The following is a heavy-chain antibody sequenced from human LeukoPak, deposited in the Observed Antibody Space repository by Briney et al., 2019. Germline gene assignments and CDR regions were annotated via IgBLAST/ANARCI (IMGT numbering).Heavy chain of an antibody. V-gene: IGHV3-33*01. Sequence: GGSLRLSCAASGFTFSSYGMHWVRQAPGKGLEWVAVIWYDGSNKYYADSVKGRFTISRDNSKNTLYLQMNSLRAEDTAVYYCARYRSGQRAFDIWGQGTMVTVSS. D-gene: IGHD6-25*01. J-gene: IGHJ3*02. CDR2: IWYDGSNK. CDR3: ARYRSGQRAFDI. CDR1: GFTFSSYG.